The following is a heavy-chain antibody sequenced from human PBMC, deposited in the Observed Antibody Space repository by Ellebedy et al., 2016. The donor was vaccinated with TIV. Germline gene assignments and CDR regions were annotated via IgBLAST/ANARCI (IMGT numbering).Heavy chain of an antibody. D-gene: IGHD6-13*01. CDR2: IYYSGST. CDR1: GGSISSSSYY. J-gene: IGHJ4*02. Sequence: SETLSLTXTVSGGSISSSSYYWGWIRQPPGKGLEWIGSIYYSGSTYYNPSLKSRVTISVDTSKNQFSLKLSSVTAADTAVYYCARSELSSSWYLDLFDYWGQGTLVTVSS. V-gene: IGHV4-39*01. CDR3: ARSELSSSWYLDLFDY.